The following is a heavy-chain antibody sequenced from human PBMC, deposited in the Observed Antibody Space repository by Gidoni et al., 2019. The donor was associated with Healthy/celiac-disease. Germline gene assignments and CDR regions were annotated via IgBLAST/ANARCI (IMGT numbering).Heavy chain of an antibody. CDR1: GFTFSDHY. D-gene: IGHD6-13*01. J-gene: IGHJ6*02. CDR2: TRNKANSYTT. CDR3: ARGPFWGRSSSWTPGYYYGMDV. V-gene: IGHV3-72*01. Sequence: EVQLVESGGGLVQPGGSLRLSCAASGFTFSDHYMDWVRQAPGKGLEWVGRTRNKANSYTTEYAASVKGRFTISRDDSKNSLYLQMNSLKTEDTAVYYCARGPFWGRSSSWTPGYYYGMDVWGQGTTVTVSS.